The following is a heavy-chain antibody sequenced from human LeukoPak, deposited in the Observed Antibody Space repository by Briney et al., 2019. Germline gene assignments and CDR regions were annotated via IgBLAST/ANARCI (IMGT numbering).Heavy chain of an antibody. CDR3: AKVEGPRWFDP. J-gene: IGHJ5*02. V-gene: IGHV3-23*01. D-gene: IGHD3-3*01. Sequence: GGSLRLSCAASGFTFSSYSMNWVRQAPGKGLEWVSAISGSGGSTYYADSVEGRFTISRDNSKNTLYLQMNSLRAEDTAVYYCAKVEGPRWFDPWGQGTLVTVSS. CDR1: GFTFSSYS. CDR2: ISGSGGST.